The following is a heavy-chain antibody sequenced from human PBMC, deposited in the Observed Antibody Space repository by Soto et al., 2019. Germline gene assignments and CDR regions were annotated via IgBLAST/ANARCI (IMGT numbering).Heavy chain of an antibody. V-gene: IGHV4-39*01. Sequence: SLTCTVSGGSISSSAYSWAWIRQPPGKGLEWIGSVFYSGSTHNNPSLKSRVTISVDTSKNQFSLRLSSVTAADTAVYYCARHLFRSSWYWFDPWGQGTLVTVSS. CDR3: ARHLFRSSWYWFDP. CDR1: GGSISSSAYS. J-gene: IGHJ5*02. CDR2: VFYSGST. D-gene: IGHD6-13*01.